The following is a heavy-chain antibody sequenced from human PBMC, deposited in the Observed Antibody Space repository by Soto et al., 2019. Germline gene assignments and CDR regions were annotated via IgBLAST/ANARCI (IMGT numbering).Heavy chain of an antibody. D-gene: IGHD1-1*01. V-gene: IGHV1-69*13. J-gene: IGHJ4*02. CDR1: GGTFSSYA. CDR3: AGGVERTGTTSDY. Sequence: GASVKVSCKASGGTFSSYAISWVRQAPGQGLEWMGGIIPIFGTANYAQKFQGRVTITADESTSTAYMELSSLRSEDTAVYYCAGGVERTGTTSDYWGQGTLVTVSS. CDR2: IIPIFGTA.